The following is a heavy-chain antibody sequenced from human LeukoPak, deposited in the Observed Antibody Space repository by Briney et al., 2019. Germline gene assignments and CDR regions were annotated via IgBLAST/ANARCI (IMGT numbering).Heavy chain of an antibody. V-gene: IGHV3-30-3*01. D-gene: IGHD3-10*01. CDR1: GFTFSSYA. CDR2: ISYDGSNK. Sequence: PGRSLRLSCAASGFTFSSYAMHWVRQAPGKGLEWVAVISYDGSNKYYADSVEGRFTISRDNSKNTPYLQMNSLRAEDTAVYYCARDSPITMVRGVTIGGMDVWGQGTTVTVSS. CDR3: ARDSPITMVRGVTIGGMDV. J-gene: IGHJ6*02.